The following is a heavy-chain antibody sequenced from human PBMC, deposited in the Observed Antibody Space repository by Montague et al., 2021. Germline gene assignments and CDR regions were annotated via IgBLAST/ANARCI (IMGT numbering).Heavy chain of an antibody. CDR2: VSHGGRT. J-gene: IGHJ6*03. CDR1: RSLISSDYY. CDR3: SRERDRYYYMDI. Sequence: SETLSLTCTVSRSLISSDYYWGWIRQPPGKGLQWLVSVSHGGRTYYNPSLKSRVTISVDTSNNHFSLKLSSVTAADTAMYYCSRERDRYYYMDIWGKGTTITVSS. V-gene: IGHV4-38-2*02.